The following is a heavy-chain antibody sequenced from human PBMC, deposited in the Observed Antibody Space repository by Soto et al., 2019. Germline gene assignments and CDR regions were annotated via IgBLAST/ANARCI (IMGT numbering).Heavy chain of an antibody. J-gene: IGHJ4*02. V-gene: IGHV1-69*13. CDR2: IIPIFGTA. D-gene: IGHD3-22*01. CDR3: ASGPYYYDSSGLDY. CDR1: GGTFSSYA. Sequence: SVKVSCKASGGTFSSYAISWVRQAPGQGLEWMGGIIPIFGTANYAQKFQGRVTITADESTSTAYMELSSLRSEDTAVYYCASGPYYYDSSGLDYWGQGTLVTVSS.